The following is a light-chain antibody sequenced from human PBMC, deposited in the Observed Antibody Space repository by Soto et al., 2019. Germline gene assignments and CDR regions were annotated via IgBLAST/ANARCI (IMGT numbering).Light chain of an antibody. J-gene: IGLJ1*01. CDR1: SSDVGGYNY. CDR2: DVS. Sequence: QSVLTQPASVSGSPGQSITISCTGTSSDVGGYNYVSWYQQHPGKAPKLMIYDVSNRPSGVSNRFSGSKSGNTASLTISGXXXXXXXXXYCSSYTSSSTSPYVFGTGTKLTVL. V-gene: IGLV2-14*01. CDR3: SSYTSSSTSPYV.